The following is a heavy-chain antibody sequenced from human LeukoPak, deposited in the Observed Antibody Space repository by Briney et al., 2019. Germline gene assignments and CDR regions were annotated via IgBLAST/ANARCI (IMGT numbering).Heavy chain of an antibody. CDR3: ARDRSGILSYMDV. J-gene: IGHJ6*03. CDR2: ISHSGST. D-gene: IGHD3-9*01. CDR1: GYSISSGYY. Sequence: SETLSFTCTVSGYSISSGYYWGWIRQPPGKGLEWIGSISHSGSTYYNPSLKSRVTISVDTSKNQFSLKLSSVTAADTALYYCARDRSGILSYMDVWGKGTTVTVSS. V-gene: IGHV4-38-2*02.